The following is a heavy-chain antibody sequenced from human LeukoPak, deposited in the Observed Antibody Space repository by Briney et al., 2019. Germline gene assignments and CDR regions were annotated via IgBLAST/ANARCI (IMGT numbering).Heavy chain of an antibody. CDR3: ATNRDYYDSSGYPF. CDR1: GFTFSSYW. CDR2: INTDGSST. D-gene: IGHD3-22*01. V-gene: IGHV3-74*01. Sequence: QPGGSLRLSCAASGFTFSSYWMHWVRQAPGKGLVWVSRINTDGSSTSYADSVKGRFTISRDNAKNTLYLQMNSLRAEDTAVYYCATNRDYYDSSGYPFWGQGTLVTVSS. J-gene: IGHJ4*02.